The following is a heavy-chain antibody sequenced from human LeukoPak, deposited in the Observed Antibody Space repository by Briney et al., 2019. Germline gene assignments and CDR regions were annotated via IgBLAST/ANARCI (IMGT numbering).Heavy chain of an antibody. CDR1: GGSISSSSYY. J-gene: IGHJ4*02. CDR3: ARGGIAARLPDY. Sequence: PSETLSLTCTVSGGSISSSSYYWGWVRQPPGKGLEWIGIIYYSASTYYNPSLKSRVTISVDTSKNQFSLKLSSVTAADTAVYYCARGGIAARLPDYWGQGTLVTVSS. CDR2: IYYSAST. D-gene: IGHD6-6*01. V-gene: IGHV4-39*01.